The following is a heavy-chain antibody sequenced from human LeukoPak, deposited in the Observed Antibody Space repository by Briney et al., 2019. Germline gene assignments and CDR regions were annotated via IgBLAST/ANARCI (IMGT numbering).Heavy chain of an antibody. Sequence: GGSLRLSCAASGFTFGNYGMSWVRQAPGKGLEWVSAISGSGGSTYYADSVKGRFTISRDNSKNTLFLQMNSLRAEDTAVYYCAKDLSKQHLVGRGGGGYYYFDYWGQGSLVTVSS. CDR2: ISGSGGST. V-gene: IGHV3-23*01. D-gene: IGHD6-13*01. CDR3: AKDLSKQHLVGRGGGGYYYFDY. J-gene: IGHJ4*02. CDR1: GFTFGNYG.